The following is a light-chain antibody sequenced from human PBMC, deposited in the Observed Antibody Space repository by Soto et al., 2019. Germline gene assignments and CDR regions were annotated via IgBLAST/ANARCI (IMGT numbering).Light chain of an antibody. CDR3: LLSYSCARPHV. Sequence: QAVVTQEPSLTVSPGGTVTLTGGSSTGAVTSTHYPYWFQQKPGQAPRTLIYDTSNKYSWTPARFSGSLLGGKAALTLSGAQPEDEAAYYCLLSYSCARPHVFGSGTQLTVL. J-gene: IGLJ1*01. CDR2: DTS. CDR1: TGAVTSTHY. V-gene: IGLV7-46*01.